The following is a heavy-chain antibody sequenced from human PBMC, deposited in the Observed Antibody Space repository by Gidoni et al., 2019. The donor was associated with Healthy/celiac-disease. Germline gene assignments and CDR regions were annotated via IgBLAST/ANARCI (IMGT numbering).Heavy chain of an antibody. CDR2: ISGSGGST. V-gene: IGHV3-23*01. Sequence: EVQLFESGGGFVQPGWSLCPPCPASGFTFSSYAMSWVRQAPGKGLEWVSAISGSGGSTYYADSVKGRFTISRDNSKNTLYLQMNSLRAEDTAVYYCARVTTEFWNWFDPWGQGTLVTVSS. J-gene: IGHJ5*02. CDR1: GFTFSSYA. CDR3: ARVTTEFWNWFDP. D-gene: IGHD3-3*01.